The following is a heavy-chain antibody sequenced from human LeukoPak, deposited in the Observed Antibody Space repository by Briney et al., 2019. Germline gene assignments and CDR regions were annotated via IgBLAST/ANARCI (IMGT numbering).Heavy chain of an antibody. CDR1: GFTFTNYA. Sequence: PGGSLRLSCAASGFTFTNYAMSWVRQAPGKGLEGVSAISGSGGRTYYADSVRGRFTISRDNSKSTVYVQMSSLRAEDTAVYFCVVVSYCAVDCYDYWGQGTLVTVSS. CDR3: VVVSYCAVDCYDY. D-gene: IGHD2-21*01. V-gene: IGHV3-23*01. CDR2: ISGSGGRT. J-gene: IGHJ4*02.